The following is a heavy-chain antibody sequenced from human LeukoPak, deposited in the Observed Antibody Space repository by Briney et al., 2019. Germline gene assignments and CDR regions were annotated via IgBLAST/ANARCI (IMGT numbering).Heavy chain of an antibody. CDR2: ICYSGST. J-gene: IGHJ5*02. Sequence: PSETLSLTCTVSGGSISSHLWNWIRQTPGKGLEWLGRICYSGSTIYNPSLKSRITISVDTSKDQFSLKLSSVTAADTAVYYCARRQTEAAGYADNGNWLDPWGQGTLVTVPP. D-gene: IGHD5-12*01. CDR3: ARRQTEAAGYADNGNWLDP. CDR1: GGSISSHL. V-gene: IGHV4-59*08.